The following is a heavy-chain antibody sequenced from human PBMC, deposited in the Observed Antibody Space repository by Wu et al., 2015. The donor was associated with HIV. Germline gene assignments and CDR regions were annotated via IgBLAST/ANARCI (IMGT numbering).Heavy chain of an antibody. J-gene: IGHJ4*02. V-gene: IGHV1-69*13. CDR2: IIPIFGTA. D-gene: IGHD2-15*01. Sequence: QVQLVQSGAEVKKPGSSVKVSCKASGGTFSSYAISWVRQAPGQRLEWMGRIIPIFGTANYAQKFQGRVTITADESTSTAYMELSSLRSEDTAVYYCARSTYAGGSDTWYSFDKWGQGTLVTVSS. CDR3: ARSTYAGGSDTWYSFDK. CDR1: GGTFSSYA.